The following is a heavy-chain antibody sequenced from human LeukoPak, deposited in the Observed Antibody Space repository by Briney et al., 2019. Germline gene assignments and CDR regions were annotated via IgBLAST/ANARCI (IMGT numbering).Heavy chain of an antibody. CDR2: ISAYNGNT. CDR3: ARDRYCSSTSCYMLASGYFDC. D-gene: IGHD2-2*02. V-gene: IGHV1-18*01. CDR1: GYTFTSYG. J-gene: IGHJ4*02. Sequence: ASVKVSCKASGYTFTSYGISWVRQAPGQGLEWMGWISAYNGNTNYAQKLQGRVTMTTDTSTSTAYMELRSLRSDDTAVYYCARDRYCSSTSCYMLASGYFDCWGQGTLVTVSS.